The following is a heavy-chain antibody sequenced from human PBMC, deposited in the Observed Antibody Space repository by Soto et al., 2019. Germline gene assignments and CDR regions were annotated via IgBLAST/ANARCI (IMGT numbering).Heavy chain of an antibody. D-gene: IGHD3-22*01. Sequence: GESLKISCAASGFTFSSYGMHWVRQAPGKGLEWVAVIWYDGSNKYYADSVKGRFTISRDNSKNTLYLQMNSLRAEDTAVYYCARSPYYYDSSGYYRYYFDYWGQGTLVTSPQ. J-gene: IGHJ4*02. V-gene: IGHV3-33*01. CDR3: ARSPYYYDSSGYYRYYFDY. CDR2: IWYDGSNK. CDR1: GFTFSSYG.